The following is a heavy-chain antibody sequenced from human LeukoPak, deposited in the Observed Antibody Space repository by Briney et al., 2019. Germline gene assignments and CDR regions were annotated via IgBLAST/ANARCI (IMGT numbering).Heavy chain of an antibody. J-gene: IGHJ5*02. Sequence: ASVKVSCKVSGYTLTELSMHWVRQAPGQGLEWMGWISAYNGNTNYAQKLQGRVTMTTDTSTSTAYMELRSLRSDDTAVYYCARDRHIAVERFDPWGQGTLVTVSS. CDR1: GYTLTELS. D-gene: IGHD6-19*01. CDR2: ISAYNGNT. V-gene: IGHV1-18*01. CDR3: ARDRHIAVERFDP.